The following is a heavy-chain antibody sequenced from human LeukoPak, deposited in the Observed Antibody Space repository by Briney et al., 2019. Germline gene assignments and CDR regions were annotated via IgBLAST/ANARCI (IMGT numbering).Heavy chain of an antibody. CDR1: GYTFPSYL. CDR3: ARRYCSGRNCYYFDY. CDR2: IHPDDSDT. V-gene: IGHV5-51*01. J-gene: IGHJ4*02. Sequence: GESLQISSKGSGYTFPSYLIVWVRQMPGKGLEWMGIIHPDDSDTRYSPSFQGQVTISADKSISTAYLQWSSLKASDTAMYYCARRYCSGRNCYYFDYWGQGTLVTVSS. D-gene: IGHD2-15*01.